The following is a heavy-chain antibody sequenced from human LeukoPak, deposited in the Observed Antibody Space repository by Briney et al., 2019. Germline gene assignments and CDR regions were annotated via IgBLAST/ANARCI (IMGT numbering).Heavy chain of an antibody. CDR3: AVDTAMVFDY. CDR2: IRYDGSNK. CDR1: GFTFSSYG. V-gene: IGHV3-30*02. D-gene: IGHD5-18*01. Sequence: PGGFLRLSCAASGFTFSSYGMHWVRQAPGKGLEWVAFIRYDGSNKYYADSVKGRFTISRDNSKNTLYLQMNSLRAEDTAVYYCAVDTAMVFDYWGQGTLVTVSS. J-gene: IGHJ4*02.